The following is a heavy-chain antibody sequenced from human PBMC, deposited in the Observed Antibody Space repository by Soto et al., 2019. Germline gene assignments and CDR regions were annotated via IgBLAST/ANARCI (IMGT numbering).Heavy chain of an antibody. Sequence: GGSLRPSCAAPGFTVRSHYMSWVRQAPGKGLEWVSVIYSGGSTYYADSVKGRFTISRDNSKNTLYLQMNSLRAEDTAVYYCARASRNYYDSSGYLYYFDYWGQGT. CDR1: GFTVRSHY. CDR3: ARASRNYYDSSGYLYYFDY. V-gene: IGHV3-66*01. J-gene: IGHJ4*02. CDR2: IYSGGST. D-gene: IGHD3-22*01.